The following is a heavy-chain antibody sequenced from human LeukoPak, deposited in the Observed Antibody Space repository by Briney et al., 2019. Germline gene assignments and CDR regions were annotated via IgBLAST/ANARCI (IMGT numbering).Heavy chain of an antibody. CDR2: IYYSGST. CDR3: ARDTTGYGSGFDY. CDR1: GGSISSYY. Sequence: SETLSLTCTVSGGSISSYYWSWIRQPPGKGLEWIGYIYYSGSTNYNPSLKSRVTISVDTSKNQFSLKLSSVTAADTAVYYCARDTTGYGSGFDYWGQGTLVTVSS. J-gene: IGHJ4*02. V-gene: IGHV4-59*12. D-gene: IGHD3-10*01.